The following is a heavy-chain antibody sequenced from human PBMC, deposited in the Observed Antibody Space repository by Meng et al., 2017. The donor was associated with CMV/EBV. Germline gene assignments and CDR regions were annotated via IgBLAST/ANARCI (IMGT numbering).Heavy chain of an antibody. J-gene: IGHJ4*02. D-gene: IGHD4-17*01. CDR3: TSRTVTTNDY. Sequence: CVASGFDFSGVWMTWVRQAPGKGLEWVGRIKRGADGMTTDCAATVKGRCAISRDDSKNTLYLQMNSLKIEDTAVYYCTSRTVTTNDYWGQGTLVTVSS. CDR1: GFDFSGVW. V-gene: IGHV3-15*07. CDR2: IKRGADGMTT.